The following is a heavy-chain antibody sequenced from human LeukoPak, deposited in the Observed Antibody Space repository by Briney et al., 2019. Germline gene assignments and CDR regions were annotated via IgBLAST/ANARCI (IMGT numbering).Heavy chain of an antibody. CDR2: VRTTAEGETT. Sequence: GGSLRLSCEGSGFIFNNAWMSWIPQAPGKGLEWVGRVRTTAEGETTDYAAPVRGRFTISRDDSKSTVYLQMNSLETEDTAIYYCTAGLGKTDDDSWGQGTLVTVSS. J-gene: IGHJ4*02. D-gene: IGHD4-11*01. CDR1: GFIFNNAW. V-gene: IGHV3-15*01. CDR3: TAGLGKTDDDS.